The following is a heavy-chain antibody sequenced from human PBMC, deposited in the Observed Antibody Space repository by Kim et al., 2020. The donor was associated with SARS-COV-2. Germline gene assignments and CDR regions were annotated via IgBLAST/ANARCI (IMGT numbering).Heavy chain of an antibody. D-gene: IGHD6-13*01. CDR1: GGSFSGYY. CDR3: ARVGKQKQQLAPYYFDY. CDR2: INHSGST. Sequence: SETLSLTCAVYGGSFSGYYWSWIRQPPGKGLEWIGEINHSGSTNYNPSLKSRVTISVDTSKNQFSLKLSSVTAADTAVYYCARVGKQKQQLAPYYFDYWGQGTLVTVSS. J-gene: IGHJ4*02. V-gene: IGHV4-34*01.